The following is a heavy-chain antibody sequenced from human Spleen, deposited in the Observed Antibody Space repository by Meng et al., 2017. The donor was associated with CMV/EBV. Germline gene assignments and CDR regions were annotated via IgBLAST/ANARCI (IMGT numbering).Heavy chain of an antibody. CDR2: ISWNSVSI. J-gene: IGHJ6*02. V-gene: IGHV3-9*01. D-gene: IGHD6-13*01. CDR3: AKARNSAAAAGPRHYYYGMDV. CDR1: GFTFDYHA. Sequence: SLKISCTASGFTFDYHAMHWVRQAAGKGLEWVSGISWNSVSIGYADSVKGRFTISRDDAKNSLYLQMNSLRADDTAVYYCAKARNSAAAAGPRHYYYGMDVWGQGTTVTVSS.